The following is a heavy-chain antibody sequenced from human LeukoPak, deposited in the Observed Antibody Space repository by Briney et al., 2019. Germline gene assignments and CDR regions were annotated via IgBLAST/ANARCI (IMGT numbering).Heavy chain of an antibody. CDR1: GGSISSYY. J-gene: IGHJ5*02. Sequence: KPSETLSLTCTASGGSISSYYRSWIRQPPGKGLEWIGRIYTSGSTNYNPSLKSRVTMSVDTSKNQNSLKLSSVTAAYMAVYYCAREQSVRGVIGFDPWGQGTLVTVSS. CDR2: IYTSGST. CDR3: AREQSVRGVIGFDP. V-gene: IGHV4-4*07. D-gene: IGHD3-10*01.